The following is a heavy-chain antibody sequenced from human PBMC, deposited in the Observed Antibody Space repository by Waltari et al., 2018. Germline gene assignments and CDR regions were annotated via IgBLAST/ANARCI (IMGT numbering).Heavy chain of an antibody. CDR3: ARLTTVTTFFVRE. J-gene: IGHJ4*02. V-gene: IGHV4-39*07. CDR2: IYYSGST. CDR1: GGSISSSSYY. D-gene: IGHD4-17*01. Sequence: QLQLQESCPGLVKPSETLSLTCTVSGGSISSSSYYWGWIRQPPGKGLAWIGSIYYSGSTYYNPSLKSRVTISVDTSKNQFSLKLSSVTAADTAVYYCARLTTVTTFFVREWGQGTLVTVSS.